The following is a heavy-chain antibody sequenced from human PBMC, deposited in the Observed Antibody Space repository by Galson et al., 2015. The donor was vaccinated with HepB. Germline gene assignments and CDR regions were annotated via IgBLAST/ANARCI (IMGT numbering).Heavy chain of an antibody. Sequence: SLRLSCAASGFTFTTYTVSWVRQAPGKGLEWVAAISGSAVTTYFASSVKGRFTISRDNSRSTLYLQMNSLRAEDTALYYCAKGQVGYSGYYQFDYWGQGALVTVSS. CDR3: AKGQVGYSGYYQFDY. V-gene: IGHV3-23*01. J-gene: IGHJ4*02. CDR1: GFTFTTYT. D-gene: IGHD5-12*01. CDR2: ISGSAVTT.